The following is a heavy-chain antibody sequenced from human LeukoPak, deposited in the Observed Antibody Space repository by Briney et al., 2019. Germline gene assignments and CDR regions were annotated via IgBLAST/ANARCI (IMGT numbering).Heavy chain of an antibody. Sequence: GGSLRLSCTASGFTFSDYYMSWIRQAPGTGLEWVSYISSSGSTIYYADSLKRRFTISRDNAKNALYLQMNSLRAEDTAVYYCARGTMFPYYFDYWGQGTLVTVSS. V-gene: IGHV3-11*04. J-gene: IGHJ4*02. CDR1: GFTFSDYY. CDR2: ISSSGSTI. CDR3: ARGTMFPYYFDY. D-gene: IGHD3-10*02.